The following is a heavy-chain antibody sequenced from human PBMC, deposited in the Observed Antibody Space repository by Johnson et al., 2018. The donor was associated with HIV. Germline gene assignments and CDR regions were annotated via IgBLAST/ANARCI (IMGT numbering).Heavy chain of an antibody. V-gene: IGHV3-48*04. CDR2: ITSSGSTL. Sequence: VQLVESGGGVVQPGRSLRLACVASGFTFNRYGLHWIRQAPGKGLEWVSYITSSGSTLYYADSVKGRFTISRDNAKNSLSLQMNSLRAEDTAVYYCAKVEREYSSSSWAFDIWGQGTMVTVSS. CDR1: GFTFNRYG. CDR3: AKVEREYSSSSWAFDI. D-gene: IGHD6-6*01. J-gene: IGHJ3*02.